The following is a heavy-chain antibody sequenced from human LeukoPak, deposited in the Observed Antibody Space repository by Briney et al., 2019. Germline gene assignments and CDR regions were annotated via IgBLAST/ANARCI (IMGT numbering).Heavy chain of an antibody. CDR1: GFTFSDFY. CDR3: AREGKDIDVVAAAEFYYYGMDV. CDR2: ISGSGHII. V-gene: IGHV3-11*01. Sequence: GGSLRLSCAVSGFTFSDFYMSWIRQAPGKGLEWGSYISGSGHIIIYADSVKGRFTISRDNAKKSLYLQMNSLRAENTAVYYCAREGKDIDVVAAAEFYYYGMDVWGQGTTVTVSS. D-gene: IGHD2-2*01. J-gene: IGHJ6*02.